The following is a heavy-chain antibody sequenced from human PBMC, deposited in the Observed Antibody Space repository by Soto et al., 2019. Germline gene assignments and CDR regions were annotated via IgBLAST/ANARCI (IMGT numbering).Heavy chain of an antibody. Sequence: QGQLVQSGAEEKKPGASVKVSCKASGYTFTSYAMHWVRQAPGQRLEWMGWINAGNGNTKYSRKFQGTVTITRDTSASKAYMELSSPRAEDTAVYYCAGSSGYYSLEDYWGQGTLVTVSS. V-gene: IGHV1-3*05. CDR1: GYTFTSYA. D-gene: IGHD3-22*01. CDR3: AGSSGYYSLEDY. J-gene: IGHJ4*02. CDR2: INAGNGNT.